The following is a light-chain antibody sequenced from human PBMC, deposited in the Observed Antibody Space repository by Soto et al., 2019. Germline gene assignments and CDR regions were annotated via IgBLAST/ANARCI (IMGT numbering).Light chain of an antibody. CDR3: QHRSNWPST. Sequence: EIVLTQSPATLSLSPGESATLSCRASQGVGGSLVWYQQKPGLAPRLLIYDASNRATGVPARFSGSGSGTDFTLTISGLEPEDFAVYYCQHRSNWPSTCGGGTKVEIK. CDR1: QGVGGS. V-gene: IGKV3-11*01. J-gene: IGKJ4*01. CDR2: DAS.